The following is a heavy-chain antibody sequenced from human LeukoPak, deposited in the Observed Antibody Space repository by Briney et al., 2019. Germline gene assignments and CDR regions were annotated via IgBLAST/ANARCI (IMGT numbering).Heavy chain of an antibody. D-gene: IGHD5-12*01. CDR3: ARDLYSGHEGNAFDI. V-gene: IGHV1-69*04. Sequence: GASVKVSCKASGGTFSSYAITWVRQAPGQGLEWMGRIIPILGIANYAQKFQGRVTIIADKSTSTAYMELSSLRSEDTAVYYCARDLYSGHEGNAFDIWGQGTMATVSS. CDR1: GGTFSSYA. CDR2: IIPILGIA. J-gene: IGHJ3*02.